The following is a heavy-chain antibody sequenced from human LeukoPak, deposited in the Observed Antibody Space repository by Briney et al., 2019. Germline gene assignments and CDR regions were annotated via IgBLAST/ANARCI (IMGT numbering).Heavy chain of an antibody. J-gene: IGHJ4*02. CDR1: GFTFSNYA. V-gene: IGHV3-23*01. CDR2: INGAGSAT. CDR3: ASAPGSLVSIASRPYYFDS. D-gene: IGHD6-6*01. Sequence: GGSLRLSCAASGFTFSNYAMSCVRQAPGKGLECVSVINGAGSATYYADSVKGRFSTFRENSKSTLHLHINSLRAEDTAVYYCASAPGSLVSIASRPYYFDSWGQGTLVTVSS.